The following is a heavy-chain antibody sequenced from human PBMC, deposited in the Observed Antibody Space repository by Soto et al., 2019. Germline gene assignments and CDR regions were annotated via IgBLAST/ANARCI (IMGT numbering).Heavy chain of an antibody. V-gene: IGHV3-23*01. Sequence: TGGSLRLSCAASGFTFSSYSMSWVRQAPGKGLEWVSVVSSGGTLTYYADSVKGRFTISRDNSRITLSLEMNSLRAEDTAVYYCTKDTYVPTDWGQGTLVTVSS. J-gene: IGHJ4*02. CDR1: GFTFSSYS. CDR2: VSSGGTLT. CDR3: TKDTYVPTD. D-gene: IGHD3-16*01.